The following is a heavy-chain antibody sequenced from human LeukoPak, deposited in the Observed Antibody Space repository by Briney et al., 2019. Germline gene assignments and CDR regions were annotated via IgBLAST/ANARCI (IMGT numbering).Heavy chain of an antibody. V-gene: IGHV4-59*01. CDR2: VYYTGST. D-gene: IGHD4-17*01. CDR3: ARDSSTVTTRHFDY. Sequence: KPSETLSLTCTVSGGSINNYYWTWIRQPPGKGLECIGYVYYTGSTYYNPSLKSRVTISVDTSRNQFSLKLNSVTAADTAVYSCARDSSTVTTRHFDYWGQGTLVTVSS. CDR1: GGSINNYY. J-gene: IGHJ4*02.